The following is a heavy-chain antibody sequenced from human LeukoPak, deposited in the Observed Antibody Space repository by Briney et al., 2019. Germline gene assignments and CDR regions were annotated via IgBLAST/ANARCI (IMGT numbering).Heavy chain of an antibody. CDR3: AHGTMYQLDY. Sequence: GGSLRLSCSASGFSFSSDGMSWVRQAPGKGLEWVSGILGGAGSTYFADSVKGRFTISRDNSKNTLYLQMNSLRAEDTAVYYCAHGTMYQLDYWGQGTLVTVSS. CDR2: ILGGAGST. V-gene: IGHV3-23*01. J-gene: IGHJ4*02. D-gene: IGHD2-2*01. CDR1: GFSFSSDG.